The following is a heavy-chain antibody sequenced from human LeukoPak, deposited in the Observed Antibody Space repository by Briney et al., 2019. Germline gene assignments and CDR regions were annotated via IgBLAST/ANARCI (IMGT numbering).Heavy chain of an antibody. V-gene: IGHV1-69*05. CDR2: IIPIFGTA. CDR3: ARAGYYDSSGYYDY. J-gene: IGHJ4*02. D-gene: IGHD3-22*01. Sequence: SVKVSCKASGGTFSSYAISWVRQAPGQGLEWMGGIIPIFGTANYAQKFQGRVTMTRDTSTSTVYMELSSLRSEDTAVYYCARAGYYDSSGYYDYWGQGTLVTVSS. CDR1: GGTFSSYA.